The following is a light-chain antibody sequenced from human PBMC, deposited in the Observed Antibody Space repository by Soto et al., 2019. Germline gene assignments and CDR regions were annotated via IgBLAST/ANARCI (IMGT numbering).Light chain of an antibody. CDR3: QQRSDWPLT. CDR2: DAS. CDR1: QSIRSY. J-gene: IGKJ4*01. V-gene: IGKV3-11*01. Sequence: EIVLTQSPATLSLSPGERATLSCRASQSIRSYLGWYQQKPDQAPRLLIHDASSRATGIPARFSGSGSGTDFTLTISSLEPEDFAIYYCQQRSDWPLTFGGGTKVDIK.